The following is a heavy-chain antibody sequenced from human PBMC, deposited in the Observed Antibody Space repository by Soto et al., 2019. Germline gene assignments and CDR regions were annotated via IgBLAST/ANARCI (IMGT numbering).Heavy chain of an antibody. J-gene: IGHJ4*02. CDR3: ARESGSGEYYFDY. D-gene: IGHD6-19*01. Sequence: GGSLRLSCADSGFTFSNYWMSWVRQAPGKGLEWVANIKQDGSEKYYMDSVKGRLTISRDNAKNSLFLQMNSLRAEDTAVYYCARESGSGEYYFDYWGQGTLVTVSS. V-gene: IGHV3-7*01. CDR2: IKQDGSEK. CDR1: GFTFSNYW.